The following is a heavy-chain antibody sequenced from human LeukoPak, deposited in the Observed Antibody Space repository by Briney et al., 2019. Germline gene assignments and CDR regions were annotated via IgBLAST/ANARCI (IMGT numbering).Heavy chain of an antibody. J-gene: IGHJ4*02. Sequence: SSETLSLTCTVSGGSISSYYWSWIRQPPGKGLEWSGYIYYSGSTNYNPSLKSRVTISVDTSKNQFSLKLSSVTAADTAVYYCARGRCSSTSCYSGADYWGQGTLVTVSS. CDR3: ARGRCSSTSCYSGADY. D-gene: IGHD2-2*01. V-gene: IGHV4-59*01. CDR1: GGSISSYY. CDR2: IYYSGST.